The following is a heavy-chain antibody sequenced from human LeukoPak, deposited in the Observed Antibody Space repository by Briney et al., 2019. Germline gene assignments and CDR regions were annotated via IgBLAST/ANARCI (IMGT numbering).Heavy chain of an antibody. CDR1: GFTFSSYW. CDR2: IKQDGSEK. V-gene: IGHV3-7*01. J-gene: IGHJ6*03. CDR3: ARGYYYYYMDV. Sequence: GGSLRLSCAASGFTFSSYWMSWVRQAPGKGLEWVANIKQDGSEKYYVDSVKGRFTISRDNSKNTLYLQMNSLRAEDTAVYYCARGYYYYYMDVWGKGTTVTVSS.